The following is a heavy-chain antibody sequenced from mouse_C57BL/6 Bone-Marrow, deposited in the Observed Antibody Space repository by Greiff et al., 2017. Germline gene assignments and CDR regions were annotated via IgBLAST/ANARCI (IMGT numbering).Heavy chain of an antibody. V-gene: IGHV5-17*01. CDR3: ATRRYYYAMDY. J-gene: IGHJ4*01. CDR1: GFTFSDYG. Sequence: EVMLVESGGGLVKPGGSLKLSCAASGFTFSDYGMHWVRQAPEKGLEWVAYISSGSSTIYYADTVKGRFTISRDNAKNTLFLQMTSLRSEETAMYYCATRRYYYAMDYWGQGTSVTVSS. CDR2: ISSGSSTI.